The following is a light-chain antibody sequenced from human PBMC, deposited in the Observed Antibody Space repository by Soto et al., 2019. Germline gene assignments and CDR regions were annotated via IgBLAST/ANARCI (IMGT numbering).Light chain of an antibody. V-gene: IGKV1D-13*01. J-gene: IGKJ1*01. CDR1: QGISSA. CDR3: QQFNNYPRT. Sequence: AIQLTQSPSSLSASVGDRVTITCRASQGISSALAWYQQKPGKAPKLLIYDASSLESGVPSRFSGSGSETDFTLTISSLQPEDFATYCCQQFNNYPRTFGQGTKVDIK. CDR2: DAS.